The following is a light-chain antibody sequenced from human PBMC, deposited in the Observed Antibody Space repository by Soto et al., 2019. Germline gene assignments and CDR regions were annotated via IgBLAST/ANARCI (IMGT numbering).Light chain of an antibody. Sequence: EIVLTQSPGTLSLSPGERATLSCRASQSVSSNYLAWYQQKPGQAPRLLIYVASSRATGIPDRFSGSGSGTDFTLTISRLEPEDFAVYYCQHSSPYTFGQGPKLEI. V-gene: IGKV3-20*01. CDR2: VAS. J-gene: IGKJ2*01. CDR3: QHSSPYT. CDR1: QSVSSNY.